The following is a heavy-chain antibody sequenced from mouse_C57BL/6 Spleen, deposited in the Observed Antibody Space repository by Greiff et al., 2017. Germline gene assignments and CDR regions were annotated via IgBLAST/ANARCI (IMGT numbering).Heavy chain of an antibody. CDR2: IYPGSGST. Sequence: QVQLQQSGAELVKPGASVKMSCKASGYTFTSYWITWVKQRPGQGLEWIGDIYPGSGSTHYNEKFRGKATLTVDPSSSTAYIQLSSLASEDSAVYYWSRSWNYGSSYGFAYWGQGALVTVSA. D-gene: IGHD1-1*01. J-gene: IGHJ3*01. CDR3: SRSWNYGSSYGFAY. V-gene: IGHV1-55*01. CDR1: GYTFTSYW.